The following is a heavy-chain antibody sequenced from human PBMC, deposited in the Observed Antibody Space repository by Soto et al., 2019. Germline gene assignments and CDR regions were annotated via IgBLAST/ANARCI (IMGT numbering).Heavy chain of an antibody. CDR1: GFTFSTYW. CDR2: IKQDGSEK. CDR3: ARGDYHDSSGPFSDAFDI. D-gene: IGHD3-22*01. V-gene: IGHV3-7*04. Sequence: GGSLRLSCAASGFTFSTYWMSWVRQTPGKGLEWVANIKQDGSEKWYVDSVKGRFTISRDNAKKSLYLQMNSLRVEDTAVYYCARGDYHDSSGPFSDAFDIWGQGTMVTVSS. J-gene: IGHJ3*02.